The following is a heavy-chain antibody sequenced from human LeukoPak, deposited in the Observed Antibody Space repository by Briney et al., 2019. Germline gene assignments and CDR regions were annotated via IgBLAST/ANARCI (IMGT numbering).Heavy chain of an antibody. CDR2: INPNSGGT. Sequence: ALVKVSCKASGYTFTSYYMHWVRQAPGQGREWMGWINPNSGGTNYAQKFQGWVTMTRDTSISTAYMELSRLRSDDTAVYYCARDSGSYQRYDYWGQGTLVTVSS. D-gene: IGHD1-26*01. CDR1: GYTFTSYY. V-gene: IGHV1-2*04. J-gene: IGHJ4*02. CDR3: ARDSGSYQRYDY.